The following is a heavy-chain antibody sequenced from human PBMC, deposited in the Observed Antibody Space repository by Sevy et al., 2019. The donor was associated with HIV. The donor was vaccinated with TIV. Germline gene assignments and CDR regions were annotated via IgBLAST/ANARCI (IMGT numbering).Heavy chain of an antibody. Sequence: LSLTCTVSGGSISSYYWSWIRQPPGKGLEWIGYIYYSGSTNYNPSLKSRVTISVDTSKNQFSLKLSSVTAADTAVYYCARVGSATIAVAGISHYYYMDVWGKGTTVTVSS. CDR3: ARVGSATIAVAGISHYYYMDV. D-gene: IGHD6-19*01. J-gene: IGHJ6*03. V-gene: IGHV4-59*01. CDR2: IYYSGST. CDR1: GGSISSYY.